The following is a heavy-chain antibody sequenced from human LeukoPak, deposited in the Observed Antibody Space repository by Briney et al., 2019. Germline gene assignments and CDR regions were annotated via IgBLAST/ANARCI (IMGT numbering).Heavy chain of an antibody. CDR1: GFTFSSYW. J-gene: IGHJ4*02. Sequence: PGGSPRLSCAASGFTFSSYWMSWVRQAPEKGLEWVANINQGGSEKYYVDFVRGRFTISRDNAKNSLYLQMNSLRADDTAVYYCARDVTALDSWGQGTLVTVSS. CDR3: ARDVTALDS. D-gene: IGHD2-2*01. V-gene: IGHV3-7*01. CDR2: INQGGSEK.